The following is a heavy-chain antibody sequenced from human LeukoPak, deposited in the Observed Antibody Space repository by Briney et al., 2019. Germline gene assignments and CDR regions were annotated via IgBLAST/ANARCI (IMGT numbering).Heavy chain of an antibody. V-gene: IGHV3-23*01. D-gene: IGHD3-10*01. CDR1: GFTFSSYE. CDR2: ISGSGGST. J-gene: IGHJ4*02. CDR3: ARTPGTMVRGVIIAPFDY. Sequence: PGGSLRLSCAASGFTFSSYEMNWVRQAPGKGLEWVSAISGSGGSTYYADSVKGRFTISRDNSKNTLYLQMNSLRAEDTAVYYCARTPGTMVRGVIIAPFDYWGQGTLVTVSS.